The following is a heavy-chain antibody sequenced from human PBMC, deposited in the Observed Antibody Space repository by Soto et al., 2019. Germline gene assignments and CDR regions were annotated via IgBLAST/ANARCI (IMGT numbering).Heavy chain of an antibody. V-gene: IGHV3-7*01. CDR2: IKQDGSEK. CDR1: GFTFSSYW. CDR3: ARDPYCSGGSCYVGSDAFDI. D-gene: IGHD2-15*01. Sequence: GGSLRLSCAASGFTFSSYWMSWVRQAPGKGLEWVANIKQDGSEKYYVDSVKGRSTISRDNAKNSLYLQMNSLRAEDTAVYYCARDPYCSGGSCYVGSDAFDIWGQGTMVTVSS. J-gene: IGHJ3*02.